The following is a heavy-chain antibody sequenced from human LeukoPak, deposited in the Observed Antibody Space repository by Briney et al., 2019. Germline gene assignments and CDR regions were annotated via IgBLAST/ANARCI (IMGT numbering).Heavy chain of an antibody. CDR3: AKAPGYFDRSQYEYYFDY. V-gene: IGHV3-23*01. CDR2: ISGSGGST. J-gene: IGHJ4*02. Sequence: GGSLRLSCAASGFTFSSYAMSWVRQAPGKGLEWVSAISGSGGSTYYADSVKGRFTISRDNSKNTLYLQMNSLRAEDTAVYYCAKAPGYFDRSQYEYYFDYWGQGTLVTVSS. D-gene: IGHD3-9*01. CDR1: GFTFSSYA.